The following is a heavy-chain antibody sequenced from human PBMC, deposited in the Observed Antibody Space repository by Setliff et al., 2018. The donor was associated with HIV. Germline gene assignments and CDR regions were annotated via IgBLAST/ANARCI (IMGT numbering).Heavy chain of an antibody. CDR3: ATAGEMATIGYSYYYMGV. V-gene: IGHV1-2*02. CDR1: GYTFTSYY. CDR2: INPNDGGA. D-gene: IGHD3-10*01. Sequence: ASVKVSCKASGYTFTSYYVHWVRQAPGQGLEWMGWINPNDGGANYAPRFQGRVTMTSNTSITAASMELSSLRSDDTAVYYCATAGEMATIGYSYYYMGVWGKGTTVTVSS. J-gene: IGHJ6*03.